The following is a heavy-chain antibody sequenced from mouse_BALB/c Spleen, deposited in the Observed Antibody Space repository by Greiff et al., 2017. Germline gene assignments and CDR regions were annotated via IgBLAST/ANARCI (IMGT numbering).Heavy chain of an antibody. J-gene: IGHJ2*01. CDR1: GYTFTSYW. D-gene: IGHD1-1*01. Sequence: VQLQQPGAELVKPGASVKLSCKASGYTFTSYWMHWVKQRPGQGLEWIGEINPSNGRTNYNEKFKSKATLTVDKSSSTAYMQLSSLTSEDSAVYYCARLLRSGYWGQGTTLTVSA. CDR3: ARLLRSGY. CDR2: INPSNGRT. V-gene: IGHV1S81*02.